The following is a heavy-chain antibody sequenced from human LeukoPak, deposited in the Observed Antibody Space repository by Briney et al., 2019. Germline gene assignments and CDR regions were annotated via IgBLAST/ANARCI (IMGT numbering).Heavy chain of an antibody. Sequence: GGSLRLSCAASGFTFSIYAMHWVRQAPGKGLEWVAVISYDGSNKYYADSVKGRFTISRDNSKKTLYLQMNSLRAEDTAMYYCARVLSGNYDNYFDYWGRGTLVTVSS. J-gene: IGHJ4*02. CDR2: ISYDGSNK. CDR1: GFTFSIYA. V-gene: IGHV3-30-3*01. D-gene: IGHD1-26*01. CDR3: ARVLSGNYDNYFDY.